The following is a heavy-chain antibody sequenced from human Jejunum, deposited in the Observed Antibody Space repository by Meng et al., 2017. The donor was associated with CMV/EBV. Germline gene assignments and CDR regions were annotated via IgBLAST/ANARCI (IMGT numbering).Heavy chain of an antibody. D-gene: IGHD5/OR15-5a*01. CDR1: GFPFKTSG. Sequence: SGFPFKTSGMHWVRQAPGKGLEWVALIWYDGSYTYYGDSVTGRFTISRDNSKNTLYLDLDSLRAEDTAIYYCAKEGSVYYSGLDVWGQGTTVTVSS. V-gene: IGHV3-33*06. CDR2: IWYDGSYT. J-gene: IGHJ6*02. CDR3: AKEGSVYYSGLDV.